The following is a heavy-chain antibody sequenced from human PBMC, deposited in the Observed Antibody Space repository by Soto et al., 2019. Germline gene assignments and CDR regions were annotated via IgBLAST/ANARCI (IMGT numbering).Heavy chain of an antibody. J-gene: IGHJ3*02. CDR3: ARDLPKYYYDSSGYYLKIDAFDI. CDR2: INHSGST. D-gene: IGHD3-22*01. Sequence: SETLSLTCAVYGGSFSGYYWSWIRQPPGKGLEWIGEINHSGSTNYNPSLKSRVTISVDTSKNQFSLKLSSVTAADTAVYYCARDLPKYYYDSSGYYLKIDAFDIWGQGTMVPSPQ. CDR1: GGSFSGYY. V-gene: IGHV4-34*01.